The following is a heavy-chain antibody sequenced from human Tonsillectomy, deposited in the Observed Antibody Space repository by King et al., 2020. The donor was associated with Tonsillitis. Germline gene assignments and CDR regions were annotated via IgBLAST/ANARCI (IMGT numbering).Heavy chain of an antibody. CDR2: IDPRDGYT. CDR3: ARERRSSYNGMSGKNAMDV. V-gene: IGHV5-10-1*03. CDR1: GYSFTTSW. Sequence: VQLVESGAEMKKPGESLTVSCQGSGYSFTTSWISWVRQLPGNGLEWMGRIDPRDGYTNYSPSFQGHVTLSTDTSTTTAYLQWSSLKASDTAMYYCARERRSSYNGMSGKNAMDVWGQGTTVIVSS. J-gene: IGHJ6*01. D-gene: IGHD5-12*01.